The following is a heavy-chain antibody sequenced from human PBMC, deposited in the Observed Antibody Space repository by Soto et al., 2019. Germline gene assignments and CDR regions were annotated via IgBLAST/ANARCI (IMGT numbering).Heavy chain of an antibody. J-gene: IGHJ4*02. CDR2: ISSSSSYT. V-gene: IGHV3-11*06. D-gene: IGHD3-9*01. Sequence: VGSLRLSCAASGFTFSDYYMSWIRQAPGKVLEWVSYISSSSSYTNYADSLKGRFTISRDNAKNSLYLQMNSLRAEDTAVYYCASFDILTGSPGYWGQGTLVTVSS. CDR3: ASFDILTGSPGY. CDR1: GFTFSDYY.